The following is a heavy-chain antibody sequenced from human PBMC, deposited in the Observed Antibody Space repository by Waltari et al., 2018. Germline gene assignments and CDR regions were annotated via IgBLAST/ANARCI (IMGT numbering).Heavy chain of an antibody. Sequence: QVQLQQWGAGLLKPSETLSLTCTVYGGSFSGYYWSWIRQPPGKGLEWIGEINHSGSTNYNPSLKMRVTISVDTSKNQFSLKLSSVTAADTAVYYCARRGRIAAASWYFDLWGRGTLVTVSS. J-gene: IGHJ2*01. CDR2: INHSGST. V-gene: IGHV4-34*01. CDR3: ARRGRIAAASWYFDL. D-gene: IGHD6-13*01. CDR1: GGSFSGYY.